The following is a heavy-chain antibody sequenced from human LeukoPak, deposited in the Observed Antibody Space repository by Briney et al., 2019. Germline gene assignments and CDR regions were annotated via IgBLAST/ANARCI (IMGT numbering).Heavy chain of an antibody. CDR3: ARGEMATIGAYYYGMDV. CDR2: IWYDGSNK. Sequence: GRSLRLSCAASGFTFSSYGMHWVRQAPGKGLEWVAVIWYDGSNKYYADSVKGRFTISGDNSKNTLYLQMNSLRAEDTAVYYCARGEMATIGAYYYGMDVWGQGTTVTVSS. V-gene: IGHV3-33*01. J-gene: IGHJ6*02. D-gene: IGHD5-24*01. CDR1: GFTFSSYG.